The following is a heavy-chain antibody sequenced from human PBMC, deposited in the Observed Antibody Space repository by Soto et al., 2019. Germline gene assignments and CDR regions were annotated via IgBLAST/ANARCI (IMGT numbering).Heavy chain of an antibody. CDR2: ISGSGGST. J-gene: IGHJ5*02. Sequence: GGSLRLSCAASGFTFSSFAMSWVRQAPGKGLEWVSAISGSGGSTYYADSVKGRFTISRDNSKNTLYLQMNSLRAEDTAVYYCAKDPPPYSSSWTYNWFDPWGQGTLVTVSS. CDR3: AKDPPPYSSSWTYNWFDP. V-gene: IGHV3-23*01. CDR1: GFTFSSFA. D-gene: IGHD6-13*01.